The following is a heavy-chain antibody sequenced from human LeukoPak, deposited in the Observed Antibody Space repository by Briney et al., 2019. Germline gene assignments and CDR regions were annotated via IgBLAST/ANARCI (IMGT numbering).Heavy chain of an antibody. CDR2: IYDSGST. D-gene: IGHD6-13*01. CDR3: ARRASEGGPAAAGYYYYGMDV. CDR1: GGSISSYY. V-gene: IGHV4-59*08. J-gene: IGHJ6*02. Sequence: SETLSLTCTVSGGSISSYYWIWIGQPPGKGLQGMGYIYDSGSTNYNPSLKSGFTISVDTSKNQFSLKLSSVPAADTAVYYCARRASEGGPAAAGYYYYGMDVWGQGTTVTVSS.